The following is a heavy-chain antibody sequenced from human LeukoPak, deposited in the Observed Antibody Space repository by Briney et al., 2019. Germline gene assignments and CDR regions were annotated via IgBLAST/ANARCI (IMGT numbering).Heavy chain of an antibody. V-gene: IGHV3-7*04. CDR3: ARAYYFDSRNYYNPTSSFDY. CDR2: INQDGSEK. Sequence: PGGSLRLSCAAAGCTFSNYWMSWVRQAPGKGLEWVANINQDGSEKYSVGSVKGRFAISRDNAKNSLYLPMNSLRAEDTAVYYCARAYYFDSRNYYNPTSSFDYWGQGTLVTVSS. J-gene: IGHJ4*02. CDR1: GCTFSNYW. D-gene: IGHD3-10*01.